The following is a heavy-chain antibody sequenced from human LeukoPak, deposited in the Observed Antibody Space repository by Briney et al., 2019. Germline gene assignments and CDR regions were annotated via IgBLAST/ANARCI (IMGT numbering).Heavy chain of an antibody. CDR1: GYTFTSYG. Sequence: ASVKVSCKASGYTFTSYGISWVRQAPGQGLEWMGRINPNSGGTNSAQKVQGRVTMTRDTSISTAYMELSRLRSDDTAVYYCAREGYYDSSGYFDYWGQGTLVTVSS. D-gene: IGHD3-22*01. CDR2: INPNSGGT. V-gene: IGHV1-2*06. J-gene: IGHJ4*02. CDR3: AREGYYDSSGYFDY.